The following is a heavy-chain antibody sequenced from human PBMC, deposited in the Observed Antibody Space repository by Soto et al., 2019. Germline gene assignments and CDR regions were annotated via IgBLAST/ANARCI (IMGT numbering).Heavy chain of an antibody. Sequence: GGSLRLSCAASGFTFSSYSMNWVRQAPGKGLEWVSSISSSSSYIYYADSVKGRFTISRDNAKNSLYLQMNSLRAEDTAVYYCARDMGEDYCSGGSCYWMNWFDPWGQGTLVTVSS. J-gene: IGHJ5*02. V-gene: IGHV3-21*01. CDR2: ISSSSSYI. CDR3: ARDMGEDYCSGGSCYWMNWFDP. CDR1: GFTFSSYS. D-gene: IGHD2-15*01.